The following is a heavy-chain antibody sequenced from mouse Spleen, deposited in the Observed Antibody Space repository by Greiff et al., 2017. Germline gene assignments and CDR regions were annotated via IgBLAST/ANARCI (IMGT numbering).Heavy chain of an antibody. D-gene: IGHD1-1*01. CDR3: ARGNYVYAMDY. CDR2: ISSGSSTI. CDR1: GFTFSSFG. Sequence: DVMLVESGGGLVQPGGSRKLSCAASGFTFSSFGMHWVRQAPEKGLEWVAYISSGSSTIYYADTVKGRFTISRDNPKNTLFLQMTSLRSEDTAMYYCARGNYVYAMDYWGQGTSVTVSS. J-gene: IGHJ4*01. V-gene: IGHV5-17*02.